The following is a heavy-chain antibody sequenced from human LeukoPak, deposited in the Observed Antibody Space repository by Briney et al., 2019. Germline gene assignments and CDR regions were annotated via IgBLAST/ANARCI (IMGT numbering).Heavy chain of an antibody. CDR1: GYTLTELS. V-gene: IGHV1-24*01. CDR2: FDPEDGET. J-gene: IGHJ4*02. D-gene: IGHD1-1*01. Sequence: ASVKVSCKVSGYTLTELSMHWVRQAPGKGLEWMGGFDPEDGETIYAHRFQGRVTMTEDTSTDTAYMELSSLRSEDTAVYYCATDRVRRQIRNYWGQGTLVTVSS. CDR3: ATDRVRRQIRNY.